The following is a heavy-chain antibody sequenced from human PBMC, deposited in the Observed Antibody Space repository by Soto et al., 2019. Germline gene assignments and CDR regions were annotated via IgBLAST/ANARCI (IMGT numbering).Heavy chain of an antibody. Sequence: PSETLSLTCTVSGVSVSSGSYYWSWIRQPPGKGLEWIGYIYYSGSTNYNPSLKSRVTISVDTSKNQFSLKLSSVTAADTAVYYCARQRDYDFWSGYFWFDHWGQGTLVTVSS. CDR3: ARQRDYDFWSGYFWFDH. CDR2: IYYSGST. CDR1: GVSVSSGSYY. J-gene: IGHJ5*02. D-gene: IGHD3-3*01. V-gene: IGHV4-61*01.